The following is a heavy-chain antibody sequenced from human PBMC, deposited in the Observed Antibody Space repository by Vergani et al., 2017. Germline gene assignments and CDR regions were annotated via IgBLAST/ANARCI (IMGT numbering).Heavy chain of an antibody. Sequence: EVQLVDSAGVLVQPGGSLRPSCAASGSSLSRFWMSWVRQAPEKGLEWVAHIRTDGSATSYVDSVKGRFTISRDKTKNSLSLQMSGLRVEDTAVYYCVRLPRGPWNFDLWGRGTLITVSS. CDR3: VRLPRGPWNFDL. CDR1: GSSLSRFW. CDR2: IRTDGSAT. V-gene: IGHV3-7*01. J-gene: IGHJ2*01.